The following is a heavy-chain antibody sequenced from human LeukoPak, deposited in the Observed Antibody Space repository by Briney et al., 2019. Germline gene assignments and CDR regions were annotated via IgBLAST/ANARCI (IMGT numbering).Heavy chain of an antibody. Sequence: PGGSLRLFCAASGFTFSSYEMNWVRQAPGKGLEWVSYISSSGSTIYYADSVKGRFTISRDNAKNSLYLQMSSLRAEDTAVYYCARDLDYYDSSGYSRVDAFDIWGQGTMVTVSS. CDR3: ARDLDYYDSSGYSRVDAFDI. V-gene: IGHV3-48*03. CDR1: GFTFSSYE. D-gene: IGHD3-22*01. J-gene: IGHJ3*02. CDR2: ISSSGSTI.